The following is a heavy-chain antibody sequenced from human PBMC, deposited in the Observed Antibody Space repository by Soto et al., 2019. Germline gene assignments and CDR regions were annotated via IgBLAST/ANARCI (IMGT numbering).Heavy chain of an antibody. D-gene: IGHD5-18*01. CDR2: MSPKTGNT. J-gene: IGHJ6*02. V-gene: IGHV1-8*02. CDR3: TRWLGYSAGSDV. CDR1: GYSFTNDD. Sequence: QVQLVQSGAEVKRPGASVTVSCKASGYSFTNDDISWVRRATGQGLEWMGWMSPKTGNTGFAQKFQGRVTMTRNTSITTDYMELTSLRSDDTAVYYCTRWLGYSAGSDVWGQGTTVTVSS.